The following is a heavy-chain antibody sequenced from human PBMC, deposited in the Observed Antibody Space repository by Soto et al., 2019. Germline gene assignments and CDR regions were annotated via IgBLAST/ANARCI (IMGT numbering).Heavy chain of an antibody. CDR3: ARGTRHYDFWSGYNYYYGMDV. D-gene: IGHD3-3*01. CDR2: ISSSSSTI. CDR1: GFTFSSYS. V-gene: IGHV3-48*01. J-gene: IGHJ6*02. Sequence: GGSLRLSCAASGFTFSSYSMNWVRQAPGKGLEWVSYISSSSSTIYYADSVKGRCTISRDNAKNSLYLQMNSLRGEDTAVYYCARGTRHYDFWSGYNYYYGMDVWGQGTTVIGSS.